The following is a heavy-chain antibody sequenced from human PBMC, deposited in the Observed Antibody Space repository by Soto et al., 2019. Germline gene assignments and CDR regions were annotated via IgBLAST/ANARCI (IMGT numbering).Heavy chain of an antibody. CDR2: ISSSSSHI. CDR3: ARDLGSGWNLDY. CDR1: GFTFNTYS. D-gene: IGHD6-19*01. V-gene: IGHV3-21*01. J-gene: IGHJ4*02. Sequence: EVQLVESGGGLVKPGGSLRLSCAASGFTFNTYSMNWVRQAPGKGLEWVSGISSSSSHIYYADSVKGRFTISRDNAKSSLFLQMNSLRAEDTAVYYCARDLGSGWNLDYWGQGTLVTVSS.